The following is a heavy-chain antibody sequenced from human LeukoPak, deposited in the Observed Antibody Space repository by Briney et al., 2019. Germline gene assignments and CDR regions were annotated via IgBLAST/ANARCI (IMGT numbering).Heavy chain of an antibody. V-gene: IGHV1-2*02. J-gene: IGHJ5*02. CDR3: ARPNGDYHNWFDP. D-gene: IGHD4-17*01. Sequence: ASVKVSCKASGYTFTGYYIHWVRQAPGQGLEWMGWINPNSGDTNYAQKFQDRVTLSRDTSISTAYMELTNLRSDDMAVYYCARPNGDYHNWFDPWGQGTLVTVSS. CDR1: GYTFTGYY. CDR2: INPNSGDT.